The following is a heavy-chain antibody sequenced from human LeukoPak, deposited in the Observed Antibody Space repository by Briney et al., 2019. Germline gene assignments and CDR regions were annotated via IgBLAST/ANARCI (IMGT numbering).Heavy chain of an antibody. J-gene: IGHJ3*02. Sequence: GGSLRLSCAASGFTFSSYWMSWVRQAPGKGLEWVANIKQDGSEKYYVDSVKGRFTISRDNAKNSLYLQMNVLSAEDTAFYYCAKDREVWGFGEDAFDIWGQGTMVTVSS. V-gene: IGHV3-7*03. CDR3: AKDREVWGFGEDAFDI. D-gene: IGHD3-10*01. CDR1: GFTFSSYW. CDR2: IKQDGSEK.